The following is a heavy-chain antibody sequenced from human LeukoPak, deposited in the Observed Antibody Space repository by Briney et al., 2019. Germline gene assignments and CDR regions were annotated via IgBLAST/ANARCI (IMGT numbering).Heavy chain of an antibody. V-gene: IGHV3-30*02. D-gene: IGHD2-21*01. CDR3: ARVGGDGIDY. J-gene: IGHJ4*02. CDR2: IRYDGSNK. CDR1: GFTFSSYG. Sequence: PGGSLRLSCAASGFTFSSYGMHWVRQAPGKGLEWVAFIRYDGSNKYYADSVKGRFTISRDNAKNSLYLQMNSLRAEDTAVYYCARVGGDGIDYWGQGTLVTVSS.